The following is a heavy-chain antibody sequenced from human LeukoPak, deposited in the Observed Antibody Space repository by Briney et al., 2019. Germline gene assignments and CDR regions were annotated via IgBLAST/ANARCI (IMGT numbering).Heavy chain of an antibody. Sequence: GGSLRLSCAASGFTFSSYAMSWVRQAPGKGLEWVGRIKNNANSYSTQYAASVQGRFTISRDDSENSLYLQLNSLQTDDTAVYYFTRVRLGASTRYFDYWGQGTLVAVSS. V-gene: IGHV3-72*01. CDR3: TRVRLGASTRYFDY. CDR1: GFTFSSYA. J-gene: IGHJ4*02. D-gene: IGHD1-26*01. CDR2: IKNNANSYST.